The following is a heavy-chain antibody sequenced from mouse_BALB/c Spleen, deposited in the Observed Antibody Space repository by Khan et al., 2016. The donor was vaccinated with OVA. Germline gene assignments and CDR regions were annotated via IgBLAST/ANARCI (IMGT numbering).Heavy chain of an antibody. CDR2: ISSGGTT. V-gene: IGHV5-6-5*01. J-gene: IGHJ3*01. Sequence: VQLVESGGDLVKPGGSLKLSCAASGFTFSNYAMSWVRQTPEKRLEWVASISSGGTTYFPDSVKGRFTISRDNGRNILYLQMSSLRSEDTAMYYCARDYWFTYWGQGTLVTVSA. CDR3: ARDYWFTY. CDR1: GFTFSNYA.